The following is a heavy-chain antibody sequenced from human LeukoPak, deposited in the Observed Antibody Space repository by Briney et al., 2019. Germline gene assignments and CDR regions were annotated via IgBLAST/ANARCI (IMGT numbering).Heavy chain of an antibody. J-gene: IGHJ4*02. D-gene: IGHD3-10*01. CDR1: GFTFSSYA. CDR2: ISYDGSNK. CDR3: ARGNYYGSGSYQPPFDY. Sequence: GGSLRLSCAASGFTFSSYAMRWVRQAPGKGLEWVAVISYDGSNKYYADSVKGRFTISRDDSKNTLYLQMNSLRAEDTAVYYCARGNYYGSGSYQPPFDYWGQGTLVTVSS. V-gene: IGHV3-30*04.